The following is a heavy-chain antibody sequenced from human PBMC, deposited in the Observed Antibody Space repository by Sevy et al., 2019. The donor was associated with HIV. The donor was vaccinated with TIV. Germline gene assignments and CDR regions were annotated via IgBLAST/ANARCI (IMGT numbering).Heavy chain of an antibody. V-gene: IGHV3-23*01. J-gene: IGHJ6*02. CDR2: MSGTGNRP. CDR1: GFTFNDYA. Sequence: GGSLRLSCAASGFTFNDYAMSWVRQAPGKGLEWVSSMSGTGNRPYYTDSVKGRFIISRDNSNNTVYLQMNSLGADDTALYYCAKDRGYDFWSGSGGMDVWGQGTTVTVSS. CDR3: AKDRGYDFWSGSGGMDV. D-gene: IGHD3-3*01.